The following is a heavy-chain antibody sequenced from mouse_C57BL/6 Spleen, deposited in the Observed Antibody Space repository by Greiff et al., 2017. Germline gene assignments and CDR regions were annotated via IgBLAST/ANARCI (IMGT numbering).Heavy chain of an antibody. CDR1: GFTFSSYT. Sequence: EVMLVESGGGLVKPGGSLKLSCAASGFTFSSYTMSWVRQTPEKRLEWVATISGGGGNTYYPDSVKGRFTISRDNAKNTLYLQMSSLRSEDTALYYCARALYGSSPGFAYWGQGTLVTVSA. CDR2: ISGGGGNT. CDR3: ARALYGSSPGFAY. V-gene: IGHV5-9*01. J-gene: IGHJ3*01. D-gene: IGHD1-1*01.